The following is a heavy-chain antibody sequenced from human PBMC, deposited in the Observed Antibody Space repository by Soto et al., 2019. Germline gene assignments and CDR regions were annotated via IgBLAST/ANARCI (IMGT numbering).Heavy chain of an antibody. CDR2: IIPIFGTA. Sequence: GASVKVSGKASGGTFSSYAISWVRQAPGQGLEWMGGIIPIFGTANYAQKFQGRVTITADESTSTAYMELSSLRSEDTAVYYCAREESSSWWRNWFDPWGQGTLVTVSS. CDR1: GGTFSSYA. V-gene: IGHV1-69*13. CDR3: AREESSSWWRNWFDP. J-gene: IGHJ5*02. D-gene: IGHD6-13*01.